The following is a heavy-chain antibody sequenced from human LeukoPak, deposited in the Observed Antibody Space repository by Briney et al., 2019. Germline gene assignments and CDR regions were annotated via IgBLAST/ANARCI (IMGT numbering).Heavy chain of an antibody. J-gene: IGHJ3*02. CDR3: ARARNYYDSSDYYYEGDAFDI. Sequence: SETLSLTCTVSGGSISSYHWSWIRQPPGKGLECIGYIYYSGSTHYNPSLKSRVTISVDTSKNQFSLKLSSVTAADTAVYFCARARNYYDSSDYYYEGDAFDIWGQGTMDTVSS. CDR1: GGSISSYH. D-gene: IGHD3-22*01. CDR2: IYYSGST. V-gene: IGHV4-59*01.